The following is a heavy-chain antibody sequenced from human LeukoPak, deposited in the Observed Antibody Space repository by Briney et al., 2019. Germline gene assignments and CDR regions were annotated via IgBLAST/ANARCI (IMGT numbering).Heavy chain of an antibody. V-gene: IGHV4-39*01. CDR3: ATSGNYAYPAKY. CDR2: IYYSGNT. Sequence: SETLSLTCTVSGGSISSSSYSWGWIRQPPGKGLEWIGSIYYSGNTYYNPSLKSRVTISVDTSKNQFSLKLTSVTAADTAVYYCATSGNYAYPAKYWGQGTLVTVSS. CDR1: GGSISSSSYS. D-gene: IGHD1-7*01. J-gene: IGHJ4*02.